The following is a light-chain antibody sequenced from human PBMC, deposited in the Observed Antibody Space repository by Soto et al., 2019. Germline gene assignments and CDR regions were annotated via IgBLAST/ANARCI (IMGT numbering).Light chain of an antibody. V-gene: IGKV1-5*03. Sequence: DIQMTQSPSTLSASVGDRVTITCRASQTISTLLAWYQQRPGKAPNLLIYKASRLASGVPSWFSGSGSGTEFTLTISSLQPDDFATYFCQQYSTYPWTFGQGTKVEVK. CDR1: QTISTL. CDR2: KAS. J-gene: IGKJ1*01. CDR3: QQYSTYPWT.